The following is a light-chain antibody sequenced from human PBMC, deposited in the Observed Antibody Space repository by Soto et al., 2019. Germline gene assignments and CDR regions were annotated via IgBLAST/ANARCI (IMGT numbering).Light chain of an antibody. CDR1: QSVTSSY. V-gene: IGKV3-20*01. CDR2: GAS. J-gene: IGKJ1*01. Sequence: EIMLTQSPGTLSLSPGERATLSCRAGQSVTSSYLAWYQQKPGQAPRLLIYGASSRATGIPYRFSGSGSGTDFTLTISRLEPEDFAVYYCQQYGSSPWTFGQGTKVDIK. CDR3: QQYGSSPWT.